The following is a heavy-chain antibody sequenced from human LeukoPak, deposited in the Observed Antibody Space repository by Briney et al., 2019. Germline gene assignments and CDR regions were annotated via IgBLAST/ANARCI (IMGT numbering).Heavy chain of an antibody. Sequence: GAATQSFSWASAYASTTKYKNWWGQAPRQWGVWMGWINPKSGGTNYAQNFQGWVTMTRDTSVRTAYMELSRLISADTAVYYCAREIGGNLHYDYWGQGALVTVSS. J-gene: IGHJ4*02. CDR1: AYASTTKY. V-gene: IGHV1-2*04. CDR2: INPKSGGT. CDR3: AREIGGNLHYDY. D-gene: IGHD4-23*01.